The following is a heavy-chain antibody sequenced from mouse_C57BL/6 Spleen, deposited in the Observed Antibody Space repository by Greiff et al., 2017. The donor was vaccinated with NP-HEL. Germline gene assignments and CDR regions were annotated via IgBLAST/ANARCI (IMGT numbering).Heavy chain of an antibody. CDR2: SRNKANDYTT. D-gene: IGHD1-1*01. Sequence: EVQRVESGGGLVQSGRSLRLSCATSGFTFSDFYMEWVRQAPGKGLEWIAASRNKANDYTTEYSASVKGRFIVSRDTSQSILYLQMNALRAEDTAIYYCARDDYYGSFAYWGQGTLVTVSA. CDR1: GFTFSDFY. V-gene: IGHV7-1*01. CDR3: ARDDYYGSFAY. J-gene: IGHJ3*01.